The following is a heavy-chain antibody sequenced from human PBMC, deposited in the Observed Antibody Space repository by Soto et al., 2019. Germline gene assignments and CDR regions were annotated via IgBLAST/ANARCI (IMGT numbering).Heavy chain of an antibody. CDR3: AREIPGRRWFLDDSGSYG. J-gene: IGHJ4*02. V-gene: IGHV4-30-4*01. Sequence: SETLSLTCTVSGGSISSGDYYWSWIRQPPGKGLEWIGYIYYSGSTYYNPSLKSRVTISVDTSKNQFSLKLSSVTAADTAVYYCAREIPGRRWFLDDSGSYGWGQGTLVTVSS. CDR1: GGSISSGDYY. D-gene: IGHD1-26*01. CDR2: IYYSGST.